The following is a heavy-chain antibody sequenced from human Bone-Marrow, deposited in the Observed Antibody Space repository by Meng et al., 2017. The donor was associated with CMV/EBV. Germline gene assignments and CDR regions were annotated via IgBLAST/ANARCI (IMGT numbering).Heavy chain of an antibody. CDR2: ISSSAATI. Sequence: GGSLRLSCAASGFSFSDYYMSWIRQAPAKGLEWVSYISSSAATIYYADSVKGRFTISRDNAKNSLFLQMNSLRAEDTAVYYCARDSRTYYDFWSGPLDAFDIWGQGKM. D-gene: IGHD3-3*01. CDR3: ARDSRTYYDFWSGPLDAFDI. CDR1: GFSFSDYY. J-gene: IGHJ3*02. V-gene: IGHV3-11*01.